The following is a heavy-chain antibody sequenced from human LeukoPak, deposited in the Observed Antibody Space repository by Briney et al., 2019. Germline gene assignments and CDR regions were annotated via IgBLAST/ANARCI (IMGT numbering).Heavy chain of an antibody. D-gene: IGHD1-26*01. Sequence: NAGGSLRLSCAASGFTFSNAWMSWVRQAPGKGLEWVGRIKSKTDGGTTDYAAPVKGRFTISRDDSKNTLYLQMNSLKTEDTAVYYCTTVYSGSYLFDYWGQGTLVTVSS. V-gene: IGHV3-15*01. J-gene: IGHJ4*02. CDR2: IKSKTDGGTT. CDR1: GFTFSNAW. CDR3: TTVYSGSYLFDY.